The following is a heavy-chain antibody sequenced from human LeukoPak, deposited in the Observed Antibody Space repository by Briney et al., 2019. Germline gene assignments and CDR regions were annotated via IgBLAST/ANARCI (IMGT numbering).Heavy chain of an antibody. V-gene: IGHV1-46*01. D-gene: IGHD6-19*01. CDR3: ARVRFSSGWYIAFDI. Sequence: ASVPVTLQASGYTLTSYYMHWLRQPPGQGLEWMGIINRSGASTTYGEKYQVNVNMTRGTSTTTVYMELSSLRSEDTAVYYCARVRFSSGWYIAFDIWGQGTMVTVSS. CDR2: INRSGAST. CDR1: GYTLTSYY. J-gene: IGHJ3*02.